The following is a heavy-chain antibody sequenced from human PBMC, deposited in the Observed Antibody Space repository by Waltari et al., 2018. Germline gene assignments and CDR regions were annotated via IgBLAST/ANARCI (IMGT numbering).Heavy chain of an antibody. Sequence: EVQVVESGGGLVQPGGSLKLSCATSGFRFSGSSIHWVCQTSGKGLEWVGRIRREPYNYATAYSASVKGRFTISRDDSKNTAFLQMNSLMTEDTAVYYCSGGEVTGTDFWGQGTLVTVSS. CDR1: GFRFSGSS. CDR3: SGGEVTGTDF. V-gene: IGHV3-73*01. D-gene: IGHD6-19*01. CDR2: IRREPYNYAT. J-gene: IGHJ4*02.